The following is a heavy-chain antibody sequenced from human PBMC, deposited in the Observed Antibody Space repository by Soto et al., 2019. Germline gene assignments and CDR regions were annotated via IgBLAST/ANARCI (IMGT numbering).Heavy chain of an antibody. J-gene: IGHJ5*02. CDR1: GGSISSSSYY. D-gene: IGHD4-17*01. V-gene: IGHV4-39*01. Sequence: QLQLQESGPGLVKPSETLSLTCTVSGGSISSSSYYWGWIRHPPGKGLEWIGSIYYSGRTYYNPSVKCRVTIFLDTSKTQFSLKLSSVTVADTAVYSCARRWTTVVTAWGQGTLVTVSS. CDR2: IYYSGRT. CDR3: ARRWTTVVTA.